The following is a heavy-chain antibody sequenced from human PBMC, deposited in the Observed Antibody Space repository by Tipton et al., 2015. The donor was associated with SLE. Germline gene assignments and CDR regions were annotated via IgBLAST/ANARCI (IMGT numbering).Heavy chain of an antibody. CDR1: GFTFDDYA. J-gene: IGHJ3*02. Sequence: SLRLSCAASGFTFDDYAMHLVRQAPGKGLEWVSGISWNSGSIGYADSVQGRFTISRDNAKNSLYLQMNSLRAEDTALYYCAKDINGVAATLDIWGQGTMVTVSS. V-gene: IGHV3-9*01. D-gene: IGHD2-15*01. CDR3: AKDINGVAATLDI. CDR2: ISWNSGSI.